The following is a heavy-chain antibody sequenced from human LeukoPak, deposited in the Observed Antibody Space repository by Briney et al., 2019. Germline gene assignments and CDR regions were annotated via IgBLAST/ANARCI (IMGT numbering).Heavy chain of an antibody. Sequence: SETPSLTCAVYGGSFSGYYWSWIRQPPGKGLEWIGEINHSGSTNYNPSLKSRVTISVDTPKNQFSLKLSSVTAADTAVYYCARGPLYYDFWSGYYNGGRFDYWGQGTLVTVSS. CDR3: ARGPLYYDFWSGYYNGGRFDY. CDR1: GGSFSGYY. V-gene: IGHV4-34*01. CDR2: INHSGST. D-gene: IGHD3-3*01. J-gene: IGHJ4*02.